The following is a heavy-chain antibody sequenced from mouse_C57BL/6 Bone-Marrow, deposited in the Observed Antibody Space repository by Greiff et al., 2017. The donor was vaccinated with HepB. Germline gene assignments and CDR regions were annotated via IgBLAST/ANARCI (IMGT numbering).Heavy chain of an antibody. V-gene: IGHV1-74*01. CDR3: APDYDYHDIDY. CDR2: IHPSDSDT. CDR1: GYTFTSYW. Sequence: VQMQQPGAELVKPGASVKVSCKASGYTFTSYWMHWVKQRPCQGLEWIGRIHPSDSDTNYNQKFKGKATLTVEKSSSTAYMQLSSLTSEDSAVYYCAPDYDYHDIDYWGQGTTLTVSS. J-gene: IGHJ2*01. D-gene: IGHD2-4*01.